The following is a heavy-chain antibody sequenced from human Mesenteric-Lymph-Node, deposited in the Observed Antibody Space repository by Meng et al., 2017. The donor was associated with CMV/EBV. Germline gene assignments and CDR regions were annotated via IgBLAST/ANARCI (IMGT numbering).Heavy chain of an antibody. CDR3: ASGGITMIVAYGIVY. CDR1: GFTFSSYS. V-gene: IGHV3-21*01. Sequence: GESLKISCAASGFTFSSYSMNLVRQAPGKGLEWVSAISSSSSYIYYADSVKGRFTISRDNAKNSLYLQMNRLRAEDTAVYYCASGGITMIVAYGIVYWGQGTLVTVSS. CDR2: ISSSSSYI. D-gene: IGHD3-22*01. J-gene: IGHJ4*02.